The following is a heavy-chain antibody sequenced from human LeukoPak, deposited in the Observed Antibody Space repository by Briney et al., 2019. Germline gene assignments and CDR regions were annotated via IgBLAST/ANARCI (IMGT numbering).Heavy chain of an antibody. CDR3: AKSKGSSSGALDI. Sequence: GASLRLSCAVSGFTLCSYAMSWVREAPGKGLGWVSTISGSGDTTYYADSVKGRFTISRDNSKNTLYLQMNSLRVEDTAVYYCAKSKGSSSGALDIWGQGTMVTVSS. CDR1: GFTLCSYA. J-gene: IGHJ3*02. V-gene: IGHV3-23*01. D-gene: IGHD2-2*01. CDR2: ISGSGDTT.